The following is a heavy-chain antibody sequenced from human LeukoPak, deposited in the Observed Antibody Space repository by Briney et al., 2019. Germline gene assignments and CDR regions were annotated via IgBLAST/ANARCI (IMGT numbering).Heavy chain of an antibody. CDR3: AAATIREYFDY. D-gene: IGHD5-12*01. CDR2: INPNSGGT. CDR1: GYTFTSYG. J-gene: IGHJ4*02. V-gene: IGHV1-2*02. Sequence: ASVKVSCKASGYTFTSYGISWVRQAPGQGLEWMGWINPNSGGTNYAQKFQGRVTMTRDTSISTAYMELSSLRTDDTAVYYCAAATIREYFDYWGQGTLVTVSS.